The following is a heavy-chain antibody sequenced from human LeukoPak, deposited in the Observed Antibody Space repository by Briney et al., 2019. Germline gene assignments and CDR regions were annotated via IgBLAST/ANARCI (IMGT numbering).Heavy chain of an antibody. CDR2: IYHSGST. J-gene: IGHJ4*02. D-gene: IGHD3-16*01. V-gene: IGHV4-38-2*02. CDR1: GYSISSGYY. Sequence: PSETLSLTCAVSGYSISSGYYWGWIRQPPGKGLEWIGSIYHSGSTYYNPSLKSRVTISVDTSKNQFSLKLSSVTAADTAVYYCARDVSKGALDYWCQGTLVTVSS. CDR3: ARDVSKGALDY.